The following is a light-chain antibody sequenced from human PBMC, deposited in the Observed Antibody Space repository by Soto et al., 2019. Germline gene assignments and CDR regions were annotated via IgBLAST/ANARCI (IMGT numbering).Light chain of an antibody. Sequence: DIVLTQSPDSLAVSLGERATIKCKSSQSVLSSSNSKSYLAWYQQTPGQPPKLLISWASTRESGVPDRFSGSGSGTDFTLTISSLQSADVAVYYCQQDYTTPLTFGGGTNVELK. V-gene: IGKV4-1*01. CDR2: WAS. CDR1: QSVLSSSNSKSY. J-gene: IGKJ4*01. CDR3: QQDYTTPLT.